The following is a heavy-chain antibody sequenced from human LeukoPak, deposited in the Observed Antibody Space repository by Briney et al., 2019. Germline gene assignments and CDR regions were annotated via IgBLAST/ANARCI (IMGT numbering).Heavy chain of an antibody. J-gene: IGHJ4*02. CDR1: GGTFSSYA. CDR3: ARVIAAAGKLLYYFDY. CDR2: IIPILGIA. Sequence: SVKVSCKASGGTFSSYAISWVRQAPGQGLEWMGRIIPILGIANYAQKFQGRVTITADKSTSTAYMELSSLRSEDTAVYYCARVIAAAGKLLYYFDYWGQGTLVTVSS. V-gene: IGHV1-69*04. D-gene: IGHD6-13*01.